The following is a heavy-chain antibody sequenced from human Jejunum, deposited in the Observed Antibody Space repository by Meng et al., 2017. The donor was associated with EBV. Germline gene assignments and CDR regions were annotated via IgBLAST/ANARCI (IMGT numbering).Heavy chain of an antibody. CDR3: ARLIVDPIDKWFDP. V-gene: IGHV4-34*01. J-gene: IGHJ5*02. Sequence: SQNGGSKYNPSLKSRVTMSVDTSKNQVSMKLSSVTAADTAIYYGARLIVDPIDKWFDPWGQGTLVTVSS. CDR2: SQNGGS. D-gene: IGHD2-8*01.